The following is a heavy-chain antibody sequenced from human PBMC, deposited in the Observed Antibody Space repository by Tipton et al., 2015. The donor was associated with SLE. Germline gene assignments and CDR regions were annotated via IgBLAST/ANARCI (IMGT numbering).Heavy chain of an antibody. D-gene: IGHD3-10*01. Sequence: TLSLTCSVSGVSISSGFYYWSWIRQPAGQGLEWIGHVHTRGSTHYNPSLKSRVTISVDASKNQFSLRLSSVTAADTALYYCARVDRYGSGRGLAFAIWGQGTMVTVSS. CDR3: ARVDRYGSGRGLAFAI. CDR2: VHTRGST. V-gene: IGHV4-61*09. J-gene: IGHJ3*02. CDR1: GVSISSGFYY.